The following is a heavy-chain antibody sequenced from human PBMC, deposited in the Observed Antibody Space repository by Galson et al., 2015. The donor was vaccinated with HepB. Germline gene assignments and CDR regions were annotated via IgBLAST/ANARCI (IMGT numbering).Heavy chain of an antibody. CDR2: ISYDGNDK. Sequence: SLRLSCAASGFTFSDYAMHWVRQAPGKGLEWVAVISYDGNDKFYADSVKVRFTISRDNSKSTVYLQMSSLTSEDTAVYYCAKDGELGLPNYYYYWMDVWGKGTTVTVSS. V-gene: IGHV3-30-3*01. CDR3: AKDGELGLPNYYYYWMDV. CDR1: GFTFSDYA. J-gene: IGHJ6*04. D-gene: IGHD3-16*01.